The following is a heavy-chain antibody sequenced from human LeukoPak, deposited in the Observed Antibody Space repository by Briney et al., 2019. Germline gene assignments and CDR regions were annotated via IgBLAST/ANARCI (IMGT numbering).Heavy chain of an antibody. CDR2: ISGSGGST. J-gene: IGHJ4*02. Sequence: PGGSLRLSCAASGFTFSSYAMSWVRQAPGKGLEWASAISGSGGSTYYADSVKGRFTISRDNSKNTLYLQMNSLRAEDTAVYYCAKSWEGYSYASDYWGQGTLVTVSS. D-gene: IGHD5-18*01. CDR3: AKSWEGYSYASDY. V-gene: IGHV3-23*01. CDR1: GFTFSSYA.